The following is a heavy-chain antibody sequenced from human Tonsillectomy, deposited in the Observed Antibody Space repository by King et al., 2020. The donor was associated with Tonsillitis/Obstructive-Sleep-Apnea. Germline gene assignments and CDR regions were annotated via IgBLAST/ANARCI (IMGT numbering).Heavy chain of an antibody. CDR2: ISSNGGST. CDR3: VPPCMITDYYCGMDV. CDR1: GFTFSNYA. Sequence: VQLVESGGGLVQPGGSLRLSCSASGFTFSNYAMHWVRQAPGKGLEYVSAISSNGGSTYYADSVKGRFTISRDNSKNTLYLQMSSLRDEDTAVYYCVPPCMITDYYCGMDVWGQGTTVTDSS. V-gene: IGHV3-64D*06. D-gene: IGHD3-16*01. J-gene: IGHJ6*02.